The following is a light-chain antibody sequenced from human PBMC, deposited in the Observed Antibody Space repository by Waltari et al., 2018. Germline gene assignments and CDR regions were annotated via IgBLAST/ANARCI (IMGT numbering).Light chain of an antibody. CDR1: SRRNDS. CDR2: NNI. V-gene: IGLV3-19*01. CDR3: NSRDSSADHVV. Sequence: CALTQDPAVSVALGTTARTTCQGHSRRNDSLNCYQQRQGQAPLLLISNNINRPSGIPDRFSGSKSGGTASLTITETQAQDEADYYCNSRDSSADHVVFGGGTKLTVL. J-gene: IGLJ3*02.